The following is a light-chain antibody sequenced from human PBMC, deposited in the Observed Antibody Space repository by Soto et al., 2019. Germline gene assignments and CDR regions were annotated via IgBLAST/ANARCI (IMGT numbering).Light chain of an antibody. CDR1: QNINNL. CDR3: QQYGANSPWT. CDR2: KAS. V-gene: IGKV1-5*03. Sequence: DIQVTQSPSTLSASVGDRVTINCRASQNINNLLAWSQKTSGKAPKVLIYKASTLEGGVPSRCSGSGSGPECTPTISSPQTEDVATDECQQYGANSPWTFGQGTKVESK. J-gene: IGKJ1*01.